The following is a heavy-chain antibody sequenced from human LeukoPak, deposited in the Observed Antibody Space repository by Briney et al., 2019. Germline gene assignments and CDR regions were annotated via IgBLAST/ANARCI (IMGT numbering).Heavy chain of an antibody. Sequence: GGSLRLSCAASGFTFSDYYMSWIRQAPGKGLEWVSYISSSGSTIYYADSVKGRFTISRDNAKNSLYLQMNSLRAEDTAVYYCARGQAYCSGGSCYSKTTFDYWGQGTLVTVSS. J-gene: IGHJ4*02. CDR1: GFTFSDYY. CDR2: ISSSGSTI. V-gene: IGHV3-11*04. D-gene: IGHD2-15*01. CDR3: ARGQAYCSGGSCYSKTTFDY.